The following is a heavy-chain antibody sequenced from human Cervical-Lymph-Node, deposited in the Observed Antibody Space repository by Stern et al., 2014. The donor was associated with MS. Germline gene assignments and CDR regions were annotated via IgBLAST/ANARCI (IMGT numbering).Heavy chain of an antibody. CDR3: ARRAAAVTYWYFDL. CDR2: VNWNGATT. J-gene: IGHJ2*01. V-gene: IGHV3-20*04. Sequence: EVQLVESGGDVVRPGGSLRLSCVASGFTFDDYGMGWVRQAPGKGLEWGSGVNWNGATTGYTDSMKGRFTVSRDNAKNSLYLQMHSLRADDTAFYYCARRAAAVTYWYFDLWGRGTLVTVSS. D-gene: IGHD6-13*01. CDR1: GFTFDDYG.